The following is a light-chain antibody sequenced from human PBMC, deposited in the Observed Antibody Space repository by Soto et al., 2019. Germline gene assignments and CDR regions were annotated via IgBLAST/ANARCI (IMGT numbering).Light chain of an antibody. V-gene: IGKV3-20*01. CDR1: QSVSSSY. CDR3: QQYGSSRT. Sequence: DIVLTQSPGTLSLSPGERATLSCRASQSVSSSYLAWYQQKPGQAPRLLIYGASRRATGIPDRFSGSGSGTDFTLTISRLEPEDFAVYYCQQYGSSRTFGQGTKVQSK. J-gene: IGKJ1*01. CDR2: GAS.